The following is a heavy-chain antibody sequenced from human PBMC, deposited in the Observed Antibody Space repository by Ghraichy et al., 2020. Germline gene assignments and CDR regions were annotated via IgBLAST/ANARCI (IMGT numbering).Heavy chain of an antibody. V-gene: IGHV4-34*01. D-gene: IGHD3-9*01. CDR3: ARVKPYYDILTGYYAVREFDY. CDR2: INHSGST. Sequence: SETLSLTCAVYGGSFSGYYWSWIRQPPGKGLEWIGEINHSGSTNYNPSLKSRVTISVDTSKNQFSLKLSSVTAADTAVYYCARVKPYYDILTGYYAVREFDYWGQGTLVTVSS. J-gene: IGHJ4*02. CDR1: GGSFSGYY.